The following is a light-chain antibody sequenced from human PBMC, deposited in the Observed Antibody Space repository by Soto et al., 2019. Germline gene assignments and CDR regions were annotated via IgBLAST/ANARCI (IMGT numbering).Light chain of an antibody. CDR1: QSISSY. Sequence: DIQMTQSPSSLSASVGDRVTITCRASQSISSYLNWYQQKPGKAPKLLIYAASSLQSGVPSRFXGRXXGXXXXXTXXXLXPEXFXXYYCXQSYSTPLTFGGGTKVEIK. V-gene: IGKV1-39*01. J-gene: IGKJ4*01. CDR3: XQSYSTPLT. CDR2: AAS.